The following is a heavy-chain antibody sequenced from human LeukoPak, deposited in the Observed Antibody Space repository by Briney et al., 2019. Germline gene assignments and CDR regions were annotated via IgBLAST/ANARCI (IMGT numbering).Heavy chain of an antibody. J-gene: IGHJ4*02. CDR2: IYYSGTT. D-gene: IGHD2-21*02. V-gene: IGHV4-59*08. CDR1: GASFTSNY. Sequence: SETLSLTCTVSGASFTSNYWSWIRQPPGKGLEWIGYIYYSGTTTYNPSLERRVTMSVDMSKTQFSLRLNSVTATDTAVYYCARLDCGGDCYVDYWGQGSLVTVSS. CDR3: ARLDCGGDCYVDY.